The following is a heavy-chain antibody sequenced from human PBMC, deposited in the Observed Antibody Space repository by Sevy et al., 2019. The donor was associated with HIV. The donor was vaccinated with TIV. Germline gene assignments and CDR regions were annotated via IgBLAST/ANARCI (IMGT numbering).Heavy chain of an antibody. D-gene: IGHD6-13*01. J-gene: IGHJ4*02. CDR3: ARAPYSSSFFYFDY. V-gene: IGHV3-21*01. CDR2: ISSSSTYI. Sequence: GGSLRLSCAASGFSFSSYSMNWVRQAPGKGLEWVSCISSSSTYIYYADSVKGRFTISRDNAKNSLYPQMNSLRAEDTAVYYCARAPYSSSFFYFDYWGQGTLVTVSS. CDR1: GFSFSSYS.